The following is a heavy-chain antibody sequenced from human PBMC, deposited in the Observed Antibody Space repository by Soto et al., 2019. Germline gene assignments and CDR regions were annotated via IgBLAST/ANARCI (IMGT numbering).Heavy chain of an antibody. CDR1: GGSISSGAYY. J-gene: IGHJ4*02. CDR3: ARLAYGDYGHADY. V-gene: IGHV4-31*01. Sequence: SETLSLTCTVSGGSISSGAYYWSWILQHPGKGLEWIGYIYYSGSTYYNPSLKSLVTISVDTSKNQFSLKLSSVTDADTAVYYCARLAYGDYGHADYWGQGTLVTVSS. D-gene: IGHD4-17*01. CDR2: IYYSGST.